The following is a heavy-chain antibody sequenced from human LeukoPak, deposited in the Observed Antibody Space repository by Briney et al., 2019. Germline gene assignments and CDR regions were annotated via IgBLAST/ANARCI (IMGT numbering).Heavy chain of an antibody. J-gene: IGHJ6*02. CDR3: ARSRFGGYYYYAMDV. D-gene: IGHD3-16*01. V-gene: IGHV3-74*01. Sequence: GGSLRLSCAASGFTFSNYAMIWVRQAPGKGLVWVSGIKSDGSTTNYADSVKGRFTISRDNAKNTFYLQMNSLRVEDTTVYYCARSRFGGYYYYAMDVWGQGTTVTVSS. CDR2: IKSDGSTT. CDR1: GFTFSNYA.